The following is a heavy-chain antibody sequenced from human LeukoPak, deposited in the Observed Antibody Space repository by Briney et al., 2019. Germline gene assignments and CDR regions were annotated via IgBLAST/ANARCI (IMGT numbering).Heavy chain of an antibody. Sequence: ASVKVSCKASGYTFTGYYIHWVRQAPGQGLEWMGRINPNNGGTNYAQKFQGRVTMTRDMSMSTAYMELSRLRSDDTAVYYCAGEDNSGGYRPFDIWGQGTMVTVPS. CDR3: AGEDNSGGYRPFDI. V-gene: IGHV1-2*06. CDR2: INPNNGGT. D-gene: IGHD3-22*01. J-gene: IGHJ3*02. CDR1: GYTFTGYY.